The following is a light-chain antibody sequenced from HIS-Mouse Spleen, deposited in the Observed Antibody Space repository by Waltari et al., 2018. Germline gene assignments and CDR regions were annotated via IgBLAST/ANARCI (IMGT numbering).Light chain of an antibody. CDR3: QQYGSSPPLT. CDR2: GAS. J-gene: IGKJ4*01. V-gene: IGKV3-20*01. Sequence: EIVLTQSPGTLSLSPGDRATLSCRASQSVSSSYLAWYQQNPGQAPRLLIYGASSRATGIPDRFSGSGSGTDFTLTISRLEPEDFAVYYCQQYGSSPPLTFGGGTKVEIK. CDR1: QSVSSSY.